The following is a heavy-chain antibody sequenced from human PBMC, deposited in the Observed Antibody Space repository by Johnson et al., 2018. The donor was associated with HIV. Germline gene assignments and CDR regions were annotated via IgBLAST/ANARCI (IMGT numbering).Heavy chain of an antibody. D-gene: IGHD6-19*01. CDR3: ARVGSSGWLGRAFDI. CDR2: ISWDGGST. V-gene: IGHV3-43*01. Sequence: VQLVESGGGLVQPGGSLRLSCAASGFTFDDYTMHWVRQGPGKGLEWVSLISWDGGSTYYGDSLKGRFTISRDNAKNSLYLQMNSLRAEDTAVYYCARVGSSGWLGRAFDIWGEGTMVIVSS. CDR1: GFTFDDYT. J-gene: IGHJ3*02.